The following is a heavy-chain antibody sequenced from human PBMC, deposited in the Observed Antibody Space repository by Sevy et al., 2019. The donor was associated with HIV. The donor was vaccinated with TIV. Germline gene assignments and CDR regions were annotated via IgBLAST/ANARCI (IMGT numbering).Heavy chain of an antibody. D-gene: IGHD6-19*01. V-gene: IGHV4-59*01. CDR1: GGSISSYY. Sequence: SETLSLTCTVSGGSISSYYWNWIRQPPGKGLEWVGNIYYSGSTNYNPSLKSRVTISVDTSKNQFSLKVSSVTAADTAVYYCAREISSGWLDYWGQGTLVTVSS. CDR2: IYYSGST. CDR3: AREISSGWLDY. J-gene: IGHJ4*02.